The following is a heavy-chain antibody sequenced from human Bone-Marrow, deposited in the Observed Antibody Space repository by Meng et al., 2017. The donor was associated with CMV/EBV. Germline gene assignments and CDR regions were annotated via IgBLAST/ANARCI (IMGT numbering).Heavy chain of an antibody. Sequence: SETLSLTCTVSGGSISSSSYYWGWIRQPPGKGLEWIGSIYYSGSTYYNPSLKSRVTISVDTSKNQFSLKLSSVTAADTAVYYCAREAPYYVFWSGYPRDAFDIWGQGTMVTVSS. CDR1: GGSISSSSYY. J-gene: IGHJ3*02. CDR2: IYYSGST. D-gene: IGHD3-3*01. CDR3: AREAPYYVFWSGYPRDAFDI. V-gene: IGHV4-39*07.